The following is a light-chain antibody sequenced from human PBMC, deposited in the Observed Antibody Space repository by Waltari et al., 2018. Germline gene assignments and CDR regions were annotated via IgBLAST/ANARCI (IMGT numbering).Light chain of an antibody. CDR1: SSDVGDYHF. V-gene: IGLV2-14*03. CDR3: SSYTTSNTLGV. J-gene: IGLJ3*02. CDR2: HVN. Sequence: QSALTQPASVSGSPGQSITISCTGTSSDVGDYHFVSWYQQHPGKAPQLIISHVNSRPSGVSNRCAGSKSGNTASLTISELQAEDGADYYCSSYTTSNTLGVFGGGTKLTVL.